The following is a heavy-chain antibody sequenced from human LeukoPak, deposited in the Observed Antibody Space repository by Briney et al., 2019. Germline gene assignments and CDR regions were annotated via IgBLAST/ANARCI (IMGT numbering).Heavy chain of an antibody. CDR1: GFTFSNYN. Sequence: GGSLRLSCAASGFTFSNYNMNWVRQAPGKGLEWVSVIYSGGSTYYADSVKGRFTISRDNSKNTLYLQMNSLRAEDTAVYYCARESIDAFDYWGQGTLVTVSS. CDR2: IYSGGST. CDR3: ARESIDAFDY. V-gene: IGHV3-53*01. J-gene: IGHJ4*02.